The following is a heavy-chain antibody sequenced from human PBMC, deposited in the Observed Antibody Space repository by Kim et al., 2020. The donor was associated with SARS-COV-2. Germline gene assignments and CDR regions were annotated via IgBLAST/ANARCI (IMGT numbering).Heavy chain of an antibody. CDR2: IYHSGST. Sequence: SETLSLTCAVSGGSISSSNWWSWVRQPPGKGLEWIGEIYHSGSTNYNPSLKSRVTISVDKSKNQFSLKLSSVTAADTAVYYCARDSRSYYDSSGYHIWGQGTLVTVSS. CDR1: GGSISSSNW. CDR3: ARDSRSYYDSSGYHI. D-gene: IGHD3-22*01. J-gene: IGHJ4*02. V-gene: IGHV4-4*02.